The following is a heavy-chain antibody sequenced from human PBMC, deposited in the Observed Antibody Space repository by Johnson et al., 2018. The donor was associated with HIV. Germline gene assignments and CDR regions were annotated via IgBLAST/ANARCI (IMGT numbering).Heavy chain of an antibody. V-gene: IGHV3-30-3*01. CDR1: GFTFSNYA. D-gene: IGHD3-22*01. J-gene: IGHJ3*01. Sequence: QVQLVESGGGVVQPGRSLRLSCAASGFTFSNYAMHWVRQVPGKGLEWVAIISFDGSNEYYADSVKGRFTISRDNSKNTVFLQMSSLRSEDTAVYYCVRRFYDSSAFDVWGQGTVVTVSS. CDR3: VRRFYDSSAFDV. CDR2: ISFDGSNE.